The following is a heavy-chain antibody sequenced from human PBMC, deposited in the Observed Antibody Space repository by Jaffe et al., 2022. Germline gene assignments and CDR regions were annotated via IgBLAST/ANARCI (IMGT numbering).Heavy chain of an antibody. V-gene: IGHV3-49*04. CDR2: IRSKAYGGTT. Sequence: EVQLVESGGGLVQPGRSLRLSCTASGFTFGDYAMSWVRQAPGKGLEWVGFIRSKAYGGTTEYAASVKGRFTISRDDSKSIAYLQMNSLKTEDTAVYYCTRFQTTGRGGGPLDYWGQGTLVTVSS. J-gene: IGHJ4*02. D-gene: IGHD1-1*01. CDR3: TRFQTTGRGGGPLDY. CDR1: GFTFGDYA.